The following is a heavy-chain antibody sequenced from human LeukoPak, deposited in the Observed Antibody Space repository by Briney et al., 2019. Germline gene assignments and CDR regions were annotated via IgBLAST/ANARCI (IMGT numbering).Heavy chain of an antibody. V-gene: IGHV3-23*01. CDR1: GFTFSSYA. D-gene: IGHD3-9*01. J-gene: IGHJ4*02. CDR2: ISGSGGST. Sequence: PGGSLRLSCGASGFTFSSYAMHWVRQAPGKGLEWVSAISGSGGSTYYADSVKGRFTISRDNAKNFLYLQMNSLRAEDTAVYYCARTYYDILTGYNPYFDYWGQGILVTVSS. CDR3: ARTYYDILTGYNPYFDY.